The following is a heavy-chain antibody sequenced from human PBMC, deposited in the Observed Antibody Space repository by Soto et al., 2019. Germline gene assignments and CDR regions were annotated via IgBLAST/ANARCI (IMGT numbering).Heavy chain of an antibody. CDR3: ARDLLGYCSGGSCYPFDY. CDR2: IIPIFGTA. D-gene: IGHD2-15*01. CDR1: GGTFSSYA. J-gene: IGHJ4*02. Sequence: VSCKASGGTFSSYAISWVRQAPGQGLEWMGGIIPIFGTANYAQKFQGRVTITADESTSTAYMELSSLRSEDTAVYYCARDLLGYCSGGSCYPFDYWGQGTLVTVSS. V-gene: IGHV1-69*01.